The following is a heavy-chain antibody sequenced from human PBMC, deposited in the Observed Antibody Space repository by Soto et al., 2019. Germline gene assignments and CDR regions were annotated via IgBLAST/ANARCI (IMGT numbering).Heavy chain of an antibody. Sequence: ASVKVSCKASGYTFTSYAMHWVRQAPGQRLEWMGIINANNGNTNYAQKFQGRVTMTRDTSTSTVYMELSSLRSEDTAVYYCARSDHSGSYYVFDYWGQGTLVTVS. CDR2: INANNGNT. CDR1: GYTFTSYA. V-gene: IGHV1-3*01. CDR3: ARSDHSGSYYVFDY. J-gene: IGHJ4*02. D-gene: IGHD1-26*01.